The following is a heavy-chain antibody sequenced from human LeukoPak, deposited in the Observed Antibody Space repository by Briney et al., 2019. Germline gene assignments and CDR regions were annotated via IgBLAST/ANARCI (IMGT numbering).Heavy chain of an antibody. J-gene: IGHJ4*02. CDR3: VVDGAMDH. CDR2: IYYTGST. D-gene: IGHD3-16*01. CDR1: GGSISTENYD. V-gene: IGHV4-39*01. Sequence: SETLSLTCTVSGGSISTENYDWGWIRQPPGKGLAWIGNIYYTGSTNYNPSLKGRVTISVDTLKNQFSLRLTSMTAADTAVYYCVVDGAMDHWSQGTLVTVSS.